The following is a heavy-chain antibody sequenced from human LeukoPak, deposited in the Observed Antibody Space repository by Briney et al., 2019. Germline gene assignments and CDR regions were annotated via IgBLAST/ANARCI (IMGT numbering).Heavy chain of an antibody. J-gene: IGHJ4*02. V-gene: IGHV3-33*01. CDR3: ARDQSPKWGSGERYFDY. CDR2: MRSDGSDI. Sequence: PGGSLRLSCEASGFTFNTYGMHWVRQAPGKVLEWVAVMRSDGSDIYYADSVKGRFTISRDNSKNTLYLQMNSLRAEDTAVYYCARDQSPKWGSGERYFDYWGQGTLVTVSS. CDR1: GFTFNTYG. D-gene: IGHD7-27*01.